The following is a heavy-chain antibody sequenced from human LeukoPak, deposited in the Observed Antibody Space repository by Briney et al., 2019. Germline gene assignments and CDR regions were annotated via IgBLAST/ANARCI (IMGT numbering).Heavy chain of an antibody. CDR2: IYYSGST. V-gene: IGHV4-39*07. CDR3: ARVIVVVVAATFDY. J-gene: IGHJ4*02. Sequence: SETLSLTCTVSGGSISSSSYYWGWIRQPPGKGLEWIGSIYYSGSTYYNPSLKSRVTISVDTSKNQFSLKLSSVTAADTAVYYCARVIVVVVAATFDYWGQGTLVTVFS. CDR1: GGSISSSSYY. D-gene: IGHD2-15*01.